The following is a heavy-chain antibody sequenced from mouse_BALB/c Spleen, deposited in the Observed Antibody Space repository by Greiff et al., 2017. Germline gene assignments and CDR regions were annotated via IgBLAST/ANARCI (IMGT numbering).Heavy chain of an antibody. Sequence: EVQGVASGGGLVQPKGSLKLSCAASGFTFNTYAMNWVRQAPGKGLEWVARIRSKSNNYATYYADSVKDRFTISRDDSQSMLYLQMNNLKTEDTAMYYCERPEYGKAMDYWGQGTSVTVSS. J-gene: IGHJ4*01. CDR1: GFTFNTYA. V-gene: IGHV10-1*02. CDR3: ERPEYGKAMDY. CDR2: IRSKSNNYAT. D-gene: IGHD2-10*02.